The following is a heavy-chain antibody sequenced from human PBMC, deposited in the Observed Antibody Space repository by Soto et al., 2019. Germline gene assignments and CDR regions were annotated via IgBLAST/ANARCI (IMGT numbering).Heavy chain of an antibody. D-gene: IGHD6-13*01. Sequence: SETLSLTCTVSGGSISSGGYYWSWIRQHPGKGLEWIGYIYYSGSTYYNPSLKSRVTISVDTSKNQFSLKLSSGTAADTAVYYCARVERAAAKRSFDPWGQGTLVTVSS. CDR3: ARVERAAAKRSFDP. J-gene: IGHJ5*02. V-gene: IGHV4-31*03. CDR1: GGSISSGGYY. CDR2: IYYSGST.